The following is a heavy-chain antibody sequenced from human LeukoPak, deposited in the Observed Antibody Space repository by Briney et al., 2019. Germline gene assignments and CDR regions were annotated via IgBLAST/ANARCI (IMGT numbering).Heavy chain of an antibody. J-gene: IGHJ4*02. CDR3: ARVLTVAATESFDY. V-gene: IGHV3-21*01. D-gene: IGHD6-19*01. CDR1: GFTFSTFA. Sequence: GGSLRLSCAASGFTFSTFAMIWVRQAPGKGLEWVSSISSRGVYTYYTDSVKGRFTISRDNAKNSLYLQMNSLRAEDTAVYYCARVLTVAATESFDYWGQGTLVTVSS. CDR2: ISSRGVYT.